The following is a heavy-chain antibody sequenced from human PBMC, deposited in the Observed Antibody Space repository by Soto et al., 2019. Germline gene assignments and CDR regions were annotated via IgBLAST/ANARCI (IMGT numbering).Heavy chain of an antibody. D-gene: IGHD6-13*01. CDR1: GFTFSSYA. J-gene: IGHJ6*02. Sequence: QVQLVESGGGVVQPGRSLSLSCAASGFTFSSYAMHWVRQAPGKGLEWVAVISYDGSNKYYADSVKGRFTIARDNSKNTLYLQMNSLRAEDTAVYYCARDLWRSWYYYYYGMDVWGQVTTVTVSS. CDR3: ARDLWRSWYYYYYGMDV. V-gene: IGHV3-30-3*01. CDR2: ISYDGSNK.